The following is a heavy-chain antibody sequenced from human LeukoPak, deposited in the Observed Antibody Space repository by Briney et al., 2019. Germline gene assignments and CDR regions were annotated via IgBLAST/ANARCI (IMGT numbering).Heavy chain of an antibody. CDR1: GYTFSTYG. CDR3: ARDKDLGAVAGTFDY. CDR2: ISGYNGHT. J-gene: IGHJ4*02. Sequence: GASVKVSCKSSGYTFSTYGISWVRQAPGQGLEWMGWISGYNGHTKYAQKSQGRVTVTTDTSTSTAYMELTSLTSDDTAVYHCARDKDLGAVAGTFDYWGQGTLVTVSS. D-gene: IGHD6-19*01. V-gene: IGHV1-18*01.